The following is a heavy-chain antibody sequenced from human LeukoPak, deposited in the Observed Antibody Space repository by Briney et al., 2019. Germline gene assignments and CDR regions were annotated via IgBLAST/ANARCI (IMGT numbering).Heavy chain of an antibody. CDR2: IQANGGGT. CDR3: VREMHGFSAFDL. J-gene: IGHJ3*01. V-gene: IGHV1-2*02. D-gene: IGHD3-3*01. CDR1: GYTFTAYY. Sequence: ASVKVSCKTSGYTFTAYYIHWVRQAPGQGLEWMGWIQANGGGTNYAQKFQGRVTMIRDTSISTAHMELTSLTSDDTAVYYCVREMHGFSAFDLWGPGTMVTVSS.